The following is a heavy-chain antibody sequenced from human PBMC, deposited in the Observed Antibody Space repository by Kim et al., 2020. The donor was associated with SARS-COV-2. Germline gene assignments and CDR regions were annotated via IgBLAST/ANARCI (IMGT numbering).Heavy chain of an antibody. J-gene: IGHJ5*02. Sequence: YAQKFQGRVTMTEDTSTDTAYMELSSLRSEDTAVYYCATGSGYSSSAWFDPWGQGTLVTVSS. V-gene: IGHV1-24*01. CDR3: ATGSGYSSSAWFDP. D-gene: IGHD6-13*01.